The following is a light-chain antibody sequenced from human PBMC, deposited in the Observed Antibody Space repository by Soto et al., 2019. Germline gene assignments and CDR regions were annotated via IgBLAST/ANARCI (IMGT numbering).Light chain of an antibody. Sequence: ETVMTQSPGTLSVSPGERVTLSCRASHSISSNLAWYQQRPGQAPRLLIYGASTRATGIPARFSGSGSGTEFTLTISSLQSEDFAIYYCQQYNYWRTFGQGTKVDIK. CDR1: HSISSN. V-gene: IGKV3-15*01. CDR3: QQYNYWRT. J-gene: IGKJ1*01. CDR2: GAS.